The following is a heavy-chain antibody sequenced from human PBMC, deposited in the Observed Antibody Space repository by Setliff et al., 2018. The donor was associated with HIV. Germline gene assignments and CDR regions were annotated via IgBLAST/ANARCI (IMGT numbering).Heavy chain of an antibody. Sequence: GASVKVSCKASGHTFTNVDIHWLRRATGQGLEWMGWMNPNTGVSGYALKFQARVTMTRDTSISTAYMELSSLTSEDTAVYYCATRAYDSRGYLRSRVSGAAFDIWGQGTMVTVSS. V-gene: IGHV1-8*01. J-gene: IGHJ3*02. CDR2: MNPNTGVS. CDR1: GHTFTNVD. CDR3: ATRAYDSRGYLRSRVSGAAFDI. D-gene: IGHD3-22*01.